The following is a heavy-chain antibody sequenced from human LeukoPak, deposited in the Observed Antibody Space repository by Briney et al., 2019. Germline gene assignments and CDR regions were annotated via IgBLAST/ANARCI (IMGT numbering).Heavy chain of an antibody. D-gene: IGHD6-13*01. V-gene: IGHV4-39*07. J-gene: IGHJ4*02. Sequence: SETLSLTCTVSGGSITSSDYWWAWIRLPPGRGLEWTGSIYYSGSTYYNPPLKSRATISVDTSKNQFSLKLSSVTAADAAVYFCARRSSSWYYFEDWGQGTLVTVSS. CDR2: IYYSGST. CDR3: ARRSSSWYYFED. CDR1: GGSITSSDYW.